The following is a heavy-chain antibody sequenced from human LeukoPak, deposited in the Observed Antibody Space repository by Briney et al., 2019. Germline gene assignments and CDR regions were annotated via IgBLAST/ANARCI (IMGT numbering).Heavy chain of an antibody. Sequence: SETLSLTCSVYGGSFSAYYWIWIRQSPEMGLQWIGEISHSGSTNYNPSLRSRLTMSVDTSKHQFSLKLSSVTAADTAMYYCARFDRREQWLAFDYWGQGTLVTVSS. CDR3: ARFDRREQWLAFDY. CDR2: ISHSGST. V-gene: IGHV4-34*01. D-gene: IGHD6-19*01. J-gene: IGHJ4*02. CDR1: GGSFSAYY.